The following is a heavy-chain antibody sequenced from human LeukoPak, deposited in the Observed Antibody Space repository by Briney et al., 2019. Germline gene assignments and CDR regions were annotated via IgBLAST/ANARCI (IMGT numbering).Heavy chain of an antibody. V-gene: IGHV4-61*02. Sequence: SQTLSLTCTVSGGSISSGSYYWSWIRQPAGKGLEWNGRIYTSGSTNYNPSLKSRVTISVDTSKNQFSLKLSSVTAADTAVYYCARHKYSIDPYGMDVWGQGTTVTVSS. CDR3: ARHKYSIDPYGMDV. J-gene: IGHJ6*02. CDR1: GGSISSGSYY. CDR2: IYTSGST. D-gene: IGHD6-6*01.